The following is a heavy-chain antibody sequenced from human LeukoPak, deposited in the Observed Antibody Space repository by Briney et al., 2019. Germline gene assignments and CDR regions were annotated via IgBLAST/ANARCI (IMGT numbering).Heavy chain of an antibody. Sequence: PSETLSLTCAVYGGSFSGYYWSWIRQPPGKGLEWIGEINHSGSTNYNPSLKSRVTISVDTSKNQFSLKLSSVTAADTAVYYCARGQGTMVRRVRRYGMDVWGQGTTVTVSS. CDR3: ARGQGTMVRRVRRYGMDV. J-gene: IGHJ6*02. D-gene: IGHD3-10*01. CDR2: INHSGST. V-gene: IGHV4-34*01. CDR1: GGSFSGYY.